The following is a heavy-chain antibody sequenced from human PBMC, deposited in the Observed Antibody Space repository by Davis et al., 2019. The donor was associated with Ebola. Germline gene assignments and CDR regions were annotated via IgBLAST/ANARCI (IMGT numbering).Heavy chain of an antibody. Sequence: GESLKISCAASGFTFRDYSMNWVRQAPGKGLEWVANIKQDGSEKYYVDSVKGRFTISRDNSKNTLYLQMNSLRAEDTAVYYCARDLTSTVVTPTWGQGTLVTVSS. CDR2: IKQDGSEK. CDR1: GFTFRDYS. CDR3: ARDLTSTVVTPT. D-gene: IGHD4-23*01. J-gene: IGHJ5*01. V-gene: IGHV3-7*01.